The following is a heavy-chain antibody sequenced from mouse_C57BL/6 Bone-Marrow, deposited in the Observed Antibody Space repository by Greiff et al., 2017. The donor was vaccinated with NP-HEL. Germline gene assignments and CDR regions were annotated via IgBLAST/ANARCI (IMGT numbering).Heavy chain of an antibody. Sequence: QVQLQQPGAELVRPGSSVKLSCKASGYTFTSYWMHWVKQRPIQGLEWIGNIDPSDSETHYNQKFKDKATLTVDKSSSTAYMQLSSLTSEDSAVYYCAVRAAQATGDYWGQGTTLTVSS. CDR3: AVRAAQATGDY. CDR2: IDPSDSET. V-gene: IGHV1-52*01. D-gene: IGHD3-2*02. CDR1: GYTFTSYW. J-gene: IGHJ2*01.